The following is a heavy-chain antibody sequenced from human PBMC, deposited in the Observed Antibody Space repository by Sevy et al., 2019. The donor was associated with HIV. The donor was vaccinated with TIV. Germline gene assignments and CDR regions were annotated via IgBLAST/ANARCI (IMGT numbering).Heavy chain of an antibody. CDR2: IGTAGDT. CDR3: ARSPHRYSSSSSFLNYYCYGMDV. J-gene: IGHJ6*02. D-gene: IGHD2-2*01. V-gene: IGHV3-13*01. Sequence: GGSLRLSCAASGFTFSSYDMHWVRQATGKGLEWVSAIGTAGDTYYPGSVKGRFTITRENAKNSLYLQMNSLRAGDTAVYYCARSPHRYSSSSSFLNYYCYGMDVWGQGTTVTVSS. CDR1: GFTFSSYD.